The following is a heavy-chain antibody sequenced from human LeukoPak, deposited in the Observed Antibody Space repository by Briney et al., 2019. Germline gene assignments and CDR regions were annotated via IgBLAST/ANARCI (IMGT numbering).Heavy chain of an antibody. CDR1: GFTFSSYN. D-gene: IGHD2-15*01. Sequence: PGGSLRLSCAASGFTFSSYNMNWVRQAPGKGLEWVSSITSDSRYMYYADSVKGRFTISRDNAKNSLYLQMNSLRAEDTAVYYCARDLGGYCSGGSCYSRPPTGAFDIWGQGTMVTVSS. CDR2: ITSDSRYM. J-gene: IGHJ3*02. CDR3: ARDLGGYCSGGSCYSRPPTGAFDI. V-gene: IGHV3-21*01.